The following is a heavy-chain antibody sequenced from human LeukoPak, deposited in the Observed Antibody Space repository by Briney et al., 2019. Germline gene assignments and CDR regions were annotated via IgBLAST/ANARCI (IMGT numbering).Heavy chain of an antibody. CDR3: AKDRRSIVGGSYFDY. V-gene: IGHV3-23*01. CDR2: ISGSGGST. Sequence: PGGSLRLFCAASGFTFSSYAMSWVRQAPGKGLEWVSAISGSGGSTYYADSVKGRFTISRDNSKNTLYLQMNSLRAEDTAVYYCAKDRRSIVGGSYFDYWGQGTLVTVSS. J-gene: IGHJ4*02. CDR1: GFTFSSYA. D-gene: IGHD1-26*01.